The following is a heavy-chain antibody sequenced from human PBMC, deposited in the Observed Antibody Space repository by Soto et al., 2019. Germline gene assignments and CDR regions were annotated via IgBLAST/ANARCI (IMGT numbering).Heavy chain of an antibody. J-gene: IGHJ6*02. V-gene: IGHV3-23*01. CDR2: ISGSGGST. CDR3: ATRSRATLRMDV. CDR1: GFTFSSYA. Sequence: GGSLRLSCAASGFTFSSYAMSWVRQAPGKGLEWVSAISGSGGSTYYADSVKGRFTISRDNSKNTLYLQMNSLRAEDTAVYYCATRSRATLRMDVWGQGTTVTVSS.